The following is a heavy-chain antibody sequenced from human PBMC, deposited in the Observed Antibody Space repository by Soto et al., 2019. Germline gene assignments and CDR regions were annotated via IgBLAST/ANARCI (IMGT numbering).Heavy chain of an antibody. CDR3: AKELLIDSSGWYWFDP. V-gene: IGHV3-23*01. J-gene: IGHJ5*02. Sequence: EVQLLESGGGLVQPGGSLRLSCAASGFTFSSYAMSWVRQAPGKGLEWVSAISGSGGSTYYADSVKGRFTISRDNSKNTLYLQINSLRAEDTAVYYCAKELLIDSSGWYWFDPWGQGTLVTVSS. CDR2: ISGSGGST. CDR1: GFTFSSYA. D-gene: IGHD6-19*01.